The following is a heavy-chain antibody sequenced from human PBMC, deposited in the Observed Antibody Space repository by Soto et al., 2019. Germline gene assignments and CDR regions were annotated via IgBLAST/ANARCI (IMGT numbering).Heavy chain of an antibody. D-gene: IGHD2-21*02. J-gene: IGHJ4*02. CDR2: IYYSGST. Sequence: SETLSLTCTVSSGSVSSGSDYWSWIRQPPGKGLEWVGYIYYSGSTDYSPSLKGRVTMSIDTSKDQFSLKLKSVTAADTALYFCARQRTSVVTQAYFDVWGPGSLVTVSS. V-gene: IGHV4-61*01. CDR1: SGSVSSGSDY. CDR3: ARQRTSVVTQAYFDV.